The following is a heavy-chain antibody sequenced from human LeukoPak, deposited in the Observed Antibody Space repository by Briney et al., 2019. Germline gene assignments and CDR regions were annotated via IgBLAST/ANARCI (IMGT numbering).Heavy chain of an antibody. D-gene: IGHD2-2*01. J-gene: IGHJ4*02. CDR2: IYYSGST. V-gene: IGHV4-61*01. Sequence: SETLSLTCTVSGGSVSSGSYYWSWIRQPPGKGLEWIGYIYYSGSTNYNPSLKSRVTISVDTSKNQFSLKLSSVTAVDTAVYYCARSHCSSTSCPDYFDYWGQGTLFTVSS. CDR1: GGSVSSGSYY. CDR3: ARSHCSSTSCPDYFDY.